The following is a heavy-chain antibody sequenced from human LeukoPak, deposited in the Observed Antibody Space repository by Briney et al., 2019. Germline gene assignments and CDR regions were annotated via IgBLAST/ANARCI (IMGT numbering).Heavy chain of an antibody. J-gene: IGHJ4*02. V-gene: IGHV5-51*01. CDR3: ARKTDNSFDY. Sequence: GESLKISCQGSGYSFSNYWIGCVRQMPGKGLEWMGMIFPSDYDTRYGPSFQGQVTISADKSISTAYLQWSSLKASDTAMYYCARKTDNSFDYWGQGTLVTVSS. CDR2: IFPSDYDT. CDR1: GYSFSNYW.